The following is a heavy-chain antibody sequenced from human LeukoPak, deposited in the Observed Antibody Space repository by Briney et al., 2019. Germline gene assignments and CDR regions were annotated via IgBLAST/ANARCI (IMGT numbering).Heavy chain of an antibody. D-gene: IGHD2-2*01. CDR1: GGSISSGGYY. CDR3: ARGGVVVPAAPWGGNWFDP. J-gene: IGHJ5*02. CDR2: IYYSGST. V-gene: IGHV4-31*03. Sequence: SQTLSLICTVSGGSISSGGYYWSWIRQHPGKGLEWIGYIYYSGSTYYNPSLKSRVTISVDTSKNQFSLKLSSVTAADTAVYYCARGGVVVPAAPWGGNWFDPWGQGTLVTVSS.